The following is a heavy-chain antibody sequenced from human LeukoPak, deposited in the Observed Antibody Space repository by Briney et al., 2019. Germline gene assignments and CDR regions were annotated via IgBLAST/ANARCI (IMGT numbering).Heavy chain of an antibody. J-gene: IGHJ6*03. D-gene: IGHD3-3*01. CDR1: GYYISSDYY. Sequence: SETLSLTCAVSGYYISSDYYWGWIRQPPGKGLEWVGSIYHSGSTYYNPSLKSRVTISVDTSKNQFSLKLSSVTAADTAVYYCARGLTYYDFWSGHHPGSHYMDVWGKGTTVTVSS. CDR3: ARGLTYYDFWSGHHPGSHYMDV. V-gene: IGHV4-38-2*01. CDR2: IYHSGST.